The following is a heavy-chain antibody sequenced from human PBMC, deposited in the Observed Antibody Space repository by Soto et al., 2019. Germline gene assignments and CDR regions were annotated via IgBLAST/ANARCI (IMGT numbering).Heavy chain of an antibody. J-gene: IGHJ6*02. D-gene: IGHD6-13*01. V-gene: IGHV1-18*01. CDR2: ISAYNGNT. CDR3: ACPAGYGSSWEASAYYYGMDV. CDR1: GYTFTSYG. Sequence: QVQLVQSGAEVKKPGASVKVSCKASGYTFTSYGISWVRQAPGQGLEWMGWISAYNGNTNYAQKLQGRVTMTTDTSTSTAYMELRSQRFDDTAVYYWACPAGYGSSWEASAYYYGMDVRGQGTTVTVSS.